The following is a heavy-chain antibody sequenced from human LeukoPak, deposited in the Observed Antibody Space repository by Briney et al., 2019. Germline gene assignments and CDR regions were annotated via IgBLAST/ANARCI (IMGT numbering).Heavy chain of an antibody. J-gene: IGHJ2*01. V-gene: IGHV5-51*01. Sequence: GESLKISCKGSGYSFTRKWIGWVRQMPGKGLEWMAINYPGDSDTRYSPSFQGQVTISADKSINTAYLQWSSLKASDTAMYYCARRVVNNRNWYFDLWGRGTLVTVSS. D-gene: IGHD4-23*01. CDR2: NYPGDSDT. CDR1: GYSFTRKW. CDR3: ARRVVNNRNWYFDL.